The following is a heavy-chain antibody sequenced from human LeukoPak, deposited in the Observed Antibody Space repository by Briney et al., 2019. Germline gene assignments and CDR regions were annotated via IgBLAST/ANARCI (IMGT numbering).Heavy chain of an antibody. J-gene: IGHJ6*02. CDR1: GGSISSGGYY. CDR3: ARVPRHYYYYYGMDV. CDR2: INHSGST. V-gene: IGHV4-30-2*01. Sequence: SQTLFLTCAVSGGSISSGGYYWSWIRQPPGKGLEWIGYINHSGSTNYNPSLKSRVTISVDTSKNQFSLKLSSVTAADTAVYYCARVPRHYYYYYGMDVWGQGTTVTVSS.